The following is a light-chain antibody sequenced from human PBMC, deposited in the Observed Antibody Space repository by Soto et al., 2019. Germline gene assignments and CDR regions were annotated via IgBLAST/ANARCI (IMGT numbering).Light chain of an antibody. Sequence: DIQMTQSPSSLSASVGDRVTITFRARQSISSYLNWYQQKPGTAPKLLSSAAASLQSGFPSRFSGSGSGTDFTLTISSLQPEDFATYYCQQSYSTPYTFGQGTKLEIK. CDR1: QSISSY. V-gene: IGKV1-39*01. J-gene: IGKJ2*01. CDR3: QQSYSTPYT. CDR2: AAA.